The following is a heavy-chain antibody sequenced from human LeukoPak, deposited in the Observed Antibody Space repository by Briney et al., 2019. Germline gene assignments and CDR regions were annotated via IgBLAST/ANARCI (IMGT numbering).Heavy chain of an antibody. CDR1: GFTFSSYW. CDR2: IKQDGSEK. V-gene: IGHV3-7*01. Sequence: GGSLRLSCAASGFTFSSYWMSWVRQAPGKGLEWVANIKQDGSEKYYVDSVKGRFTISRDNAKNSLYLQVNSLRAEDTAVYYCARDIYYYYYYMDVWGKGTTVTVSS. CDR3: ARDIYYYYYYMDV. J-gene: IGHJ6*03.